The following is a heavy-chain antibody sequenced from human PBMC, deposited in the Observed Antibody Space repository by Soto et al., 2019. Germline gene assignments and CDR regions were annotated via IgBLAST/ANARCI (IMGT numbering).Heavy chain of an antibody. CDR1: GGTFSSYA. J-gene: IGHJ6*02. Sequence: GASVKVSCKASGGTFSSYAISWVRQAPGQGLEWMGGIIPIFGTANYAQKFQGRVTITADESTSTAYMELSSLRSEDTAVYYCARVPHYCGGDCYRPHYYYYGMDVWGQGTTVTVS. CDR2: IIPIFGTA. V-gene: IGHV1-69*13. CDR3: ARVPHYCGGDCYRPHYYYYGMDV. D-gene: IGHD2-21*02.